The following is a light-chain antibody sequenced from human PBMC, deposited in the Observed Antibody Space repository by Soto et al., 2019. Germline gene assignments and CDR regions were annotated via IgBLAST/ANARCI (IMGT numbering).Light chain of an antibody. CDR1: QSISSW. V-gene: IGKV1-5*03. CDR3: QPYNSYPIT. J-gene: IGKJ4*01. Sequence: DIQMTQSPSTLSASVGDRVTITCRASQSISSWLAWYQQKPGKAPNILIYKASSLESGVPSRFSGSGSGTAITLTTSSLQPDDFATYSWQPYNSYPITLGGVTKLEI. CDR2: KAS.